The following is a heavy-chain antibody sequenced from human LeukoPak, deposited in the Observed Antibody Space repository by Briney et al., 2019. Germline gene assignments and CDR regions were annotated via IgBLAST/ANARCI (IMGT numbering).Heavy chain of an antibody. J-gene: IGHJ4*02. CDR3: ARLLVSSTRNIVDY. CDR2: IYTSGST. Sequence: SETLSLTCTVSGNSFGDYYWSWIRQPAGKGLEWIGRIYTSGSTYYNPSPKSRVTISVDTSKNQFSLKLSSVTAADTAVYYCARLLVSSTRNIVDYWGQGTLVTVSS. V-gene: IGHV4-4*07. CDR1: GNSFGDYY. D-gene: IGHD2-2*01.